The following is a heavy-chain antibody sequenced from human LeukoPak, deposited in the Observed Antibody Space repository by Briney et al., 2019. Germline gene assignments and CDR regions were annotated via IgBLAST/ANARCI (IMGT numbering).Heavy chain of an antibody. CDR1: GGSFSRYY. J-gene: IGHJ4*02. D-gene: IGHD3-10*01. CDR2: TSYSGSA. CDR3: AGVHASGSYYSDY. Sequence: SETLSLTCTVSGGSFSRYYWSWSRQPPGKGLEWIGYTSYSGSANYNPPLKSRVTISVDASKNQFSLKLISVAAADTAVYYCAGVHASGSYYSDYWGQGILVTVSP. V-gene: IGHV4-59*01.